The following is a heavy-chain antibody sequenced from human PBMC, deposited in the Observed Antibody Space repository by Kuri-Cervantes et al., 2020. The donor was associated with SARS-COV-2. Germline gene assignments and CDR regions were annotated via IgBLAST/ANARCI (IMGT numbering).Heavy chain of an antibody. Sequence: GGSLRLSCAASGFTFSDHYMDWVRQAPGRGLGWVGRIRNKDGKYSTEYAASVRGRFTISRDDSKKSLYLQMNSLQTEDTAVYYCTSLQRIPLFDIWGQGTVVTVSS. CDR2: IRNKDGKYST. V-gene: IGHV3-72*01. CDR3: TSLQRIPLFDI. J-gene: IGHJ3*02. D-gene: IGHD2-21*01. CDR1: GFTFSDHY.